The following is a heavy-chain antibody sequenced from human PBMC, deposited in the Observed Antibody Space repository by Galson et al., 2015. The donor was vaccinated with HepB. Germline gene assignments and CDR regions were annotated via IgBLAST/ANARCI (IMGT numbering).Heavy chain of an antibody. CDR2: ISGSGGST. Sequence: FTFSSYAMSWVRQAPGKGLEWVSAISGSGGSTYYADSVKGRFTISRDNSKNTLYLQMNSLRAEDTAVYYCAKDPQRITMVRGVDYSDAFDIWGQGTMVTVSS. CDR3: AKDPQRITMVRGVDYSDAFDI. CDR1: FTFSSYA. J-gene: IGHJ3*02. V-gene: IGHV3-23*01. D-gene: IGHD3-10*01.